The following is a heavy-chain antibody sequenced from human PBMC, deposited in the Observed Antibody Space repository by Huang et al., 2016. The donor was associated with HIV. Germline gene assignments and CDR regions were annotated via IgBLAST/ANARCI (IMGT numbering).Heavy chain of an antibody. CDR2: ITSSSTYK. D-gene: IGHD3-3*01. CDR3: ARGSPPPFSTD. CDR1: GFSFSGYG. J-gene: IGHJ4*02. V-gene: IGHV3-21*01. Sequence: VQLVESGGGVVKPGGSLRLSCGASGFSFSGYGMNWVRQAPGKGVEGVSSITSSSTYKYYADSGKGRFTISRDNAKNSLYLQMNSLRAEDTAVYYCARGSPPPFSTDWGQGTLVTVSS.